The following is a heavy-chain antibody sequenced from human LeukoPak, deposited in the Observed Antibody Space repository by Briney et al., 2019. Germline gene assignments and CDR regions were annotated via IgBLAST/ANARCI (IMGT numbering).Heavy chain of an antibody. V-gene: IGHV3-30*02. CDR2: IRYDGSNK. CDR3: AKDRTVGATSDAFDI. D-gene: IGHD1-26*01. J-gene: IGHJ3*02. CDR1: GFTFSSYG. Sequence: GGSLRLSCAASGFTFSSYGMHWVRQATGKGLEWVAFIRYDGSNKYYADSVKGRFTVSRDNSKNTLYLQMNSLRAEDTAVYYCAKDRTVGATSDAFDIWGQGTMVTVSS.